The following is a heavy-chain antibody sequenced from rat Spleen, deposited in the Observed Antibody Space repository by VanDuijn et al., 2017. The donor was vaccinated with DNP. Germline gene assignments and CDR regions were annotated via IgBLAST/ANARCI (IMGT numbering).Heavy chain of an antibody. CDR2: IHYDGGTT. J-gene: IGHJ2*01. CDR3: ARHEGLYSGFPDYFDY. D-gene: IGHD4-4*01. V-gene: IGHV5-22*01. Sequence: EVQLVESGGGLVQPGRSLKLSCAASGFTFSDYYMAWVRQAPTKGLEWVAYIHYDGGTTYYGDSVKVRFTISRDNAENTLYLQMYSLRSEDTATYYCARHEGLYSGFPDYFDYWGQGVMVTVSS. CDR1: GFTFSDYY.